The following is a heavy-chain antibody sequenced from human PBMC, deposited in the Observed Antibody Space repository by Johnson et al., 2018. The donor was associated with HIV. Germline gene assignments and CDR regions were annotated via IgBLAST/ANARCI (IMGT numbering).Heavy chain of an antibody. CDR1: GFPFSSYW. V-gene: IGHV3-7*01. J-gene: IGHJ3*02. CDR3: AKASHWAFDI. CDR2: IKQDGSEK. D-gene: IGHD7-27*01. Sequence: EPLVESGGGLVQPGGSLRLSCAASGFPFSSYWMSWVRQAPGKGLEWVANIKQDGSEKYYVDSVKGRFTISRDNAKNSLYLQMNSLGGEDTAVYYCAKASHWAFDIWGQGTMVTVSS.